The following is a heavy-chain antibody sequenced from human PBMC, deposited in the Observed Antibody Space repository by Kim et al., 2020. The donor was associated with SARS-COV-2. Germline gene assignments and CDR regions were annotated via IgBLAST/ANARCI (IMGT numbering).Heavy chain of an antibody. CDR2: IIPILGIT. CDR3: ARGYCISTSCYYDYYYGMDV. CDR1: GGTYA. Sequence: SVKVSCKASGGTYAISWVRQAPGQGLEWMGRIIPILGITNYAQKFQGRVTITADKATSTAYMELSSLRSEDTAVYYCARGYCISTSCYYDYYYGMDVW. V-gene: IGHV1-69*04. D-gene: IGHD2-2*01. J-gene: IGHJ6*01.